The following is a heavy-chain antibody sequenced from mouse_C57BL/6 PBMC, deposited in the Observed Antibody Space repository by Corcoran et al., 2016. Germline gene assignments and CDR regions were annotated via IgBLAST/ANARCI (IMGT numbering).Heavy chain of an antibody. D-gene: IGHD1-1*01. Sequence: QIQLVQSGPELKKPGETVKISCKASGYTFTTYGMSWVKQAPGKGLKWMGWINTYSGVPTYADDFKGRFAFSLETSASTAYLQINNLKNEDTATYFCARGYYYYDSSYGFAYWGQGTLVTVSA. V-gene: IGHV9-3*01. CDR1: GYTFTTYG. CDR3: ARGYYYYDSSYGFAY. J-gene: IGHJ3*01. CDR2: INTYSGVP.